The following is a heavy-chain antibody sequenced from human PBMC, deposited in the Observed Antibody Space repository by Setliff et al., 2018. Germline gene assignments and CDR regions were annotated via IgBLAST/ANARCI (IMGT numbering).Heavy chain of an antibody. CDR3: ARDLRYFDWLIENWYFDL. CDR2: IIHSGST. CDR1: GGSFSGYY. D-gene: IGHD3-9*01. Sequence: SETLSLTCAVYGGSFSGYYWSWIRQPPGKRLEWIGEIIHSGSTNYNPSLRSRVTISLDTSKNQFSPKLTSVTAADTAVYYCARDLRYFDWLIENWYFDLWGRGTLVTVSS. V-gene: IGHV4-34*12. J-gene: IGHJ2*01.